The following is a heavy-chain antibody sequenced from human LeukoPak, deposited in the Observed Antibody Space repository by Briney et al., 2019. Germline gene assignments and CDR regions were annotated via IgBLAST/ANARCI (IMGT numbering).Heavy chain of an antibody. J-gene: IGHJ4*02. CDR1: GFTFSSFA. CDR3: AKGALRYSSCYDY. D-gene: IGHD6-25*01. Sequence: GGSLRLSCAASGFTFSSFAMRWVRQAPGKGLEWVAVISYDGSNKYYADSVKGRFTISRDNAKNSLYLQMNSLRAEDTAMYYCAKGALRYSSCYDYWGQGTLVTVSS. CDR2: ISYDGSNK. V-gene: IGHV3-30-3*01.